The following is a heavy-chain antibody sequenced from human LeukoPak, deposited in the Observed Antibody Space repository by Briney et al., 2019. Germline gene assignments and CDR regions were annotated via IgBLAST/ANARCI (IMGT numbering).Heavy chain of an antibody. CDR1: GYSISSGYY. CDR3: ARQGYCSSTSCYKGGGSYFDY. CDR2: ICHSGCT. D-gene: IGHD2-2*02. J-gene: IGHJ4*02. Sequence: PSETLSLTCAVSGYSISSGYYRGWIRQPPGKGLEWFGIICHSGCTYYNPSLKSRVTISVDTSKNQFSLKLSSVTAADTAVYYCARQGYCSSTSCYKGGGSYFDYWGQGTLVTVSS. V-gene: IGHV4-38-2*01.